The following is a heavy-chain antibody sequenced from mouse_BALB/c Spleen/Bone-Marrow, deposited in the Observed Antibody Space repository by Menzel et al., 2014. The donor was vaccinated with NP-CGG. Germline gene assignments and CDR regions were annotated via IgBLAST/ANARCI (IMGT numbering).Heavy chain of an antibody. J-gene: IGHJ4*01. CDR3: ARDVMDY. V-gene: IGHV1-18*01. CDR2: VTPNNGGT. Sequence: DVKLVESGPDLVKPGASVKISCKASGYSFTGYYMDWVKQGHGKSLVWIGRVTPNNGGTTYNEKFKGKAILTVDKSSNTAYMELRSLTSEDSAVYYCARDVMDYWGQGTSVTVSS. CDR1: GYSFTGYY.